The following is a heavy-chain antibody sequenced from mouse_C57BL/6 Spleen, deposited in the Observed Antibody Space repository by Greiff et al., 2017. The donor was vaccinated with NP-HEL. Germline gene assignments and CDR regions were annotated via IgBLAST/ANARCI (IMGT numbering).Heavy chain of an antibody. CDR3: ARGGYDDFDY. CDR1: GYSFTGYF. Sequence: VQLQQSGPELVKPGDSVKISCKASGYSFTGYFMNWVMQSHGKSLEWIGRINPYNGDTFYNQKFKGKATLTVDKSSSPAHMALRSLTSEDSAVYYWARGGYDDFDYGGQGTTLTVSS. D-gene: IGHD2-2*01. V-gene: IGHV1-20*01. CDR2: INPYNGDT. J-gene: IGHJ2*01.